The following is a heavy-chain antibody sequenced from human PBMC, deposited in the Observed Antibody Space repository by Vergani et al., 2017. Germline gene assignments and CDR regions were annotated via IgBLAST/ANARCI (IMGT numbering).Heavy chain of an antibody. CDR1: GGSISSSSYY. Sequence: QLQLQESGPGLVKPSETLSLTCTVSGGSISSSSYYWGWIRQPPGKGLEWIGSIYYSGSTYYNPSLKSRVTISVDTSKNQFSLKLSSVTAADTAVYYCARVRPRRDFDYWGQGTLVTVSS. V-gene: IGHV4-39*01. D-gene: IGHD6-6*01. CDR3: ARVRPRRDFDY. J-gene: IGHJ4*02. CDR2: IYYSGST.